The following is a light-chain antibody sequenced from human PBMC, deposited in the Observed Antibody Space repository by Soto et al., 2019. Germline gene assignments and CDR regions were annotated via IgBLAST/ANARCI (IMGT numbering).Light chain of an antibody. CDR2: DAS. CDR1: QSVSNSY. V-gene: IGKV3-20*01. J-gene: IGKJ4*01. Sequence: EIVLTQSPGTLSLSPGERATLSCRASQSVSNSYLAWYQQKPGQAPRLLIYDASSRATGIPDRFSGGGSGTDFTLTISSLEPEDFAVYYCQQFSSYPLTFGGGTKVDIK. CDR3: QQFSSYPLT.